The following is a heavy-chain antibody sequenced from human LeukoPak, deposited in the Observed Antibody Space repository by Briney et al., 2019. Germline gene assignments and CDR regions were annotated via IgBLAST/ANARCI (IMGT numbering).Heavy chain of an antibody. J-gene: IGHJ4*02. CDR2: ISGSGGST. Sequence: GGSLRLSCAASGFTFSSYAMSWVRHAPGKGLEWVSAISGSGGSTYYADSVKGRFTISRDNSKNTLYLQMNSLRAEDTAVYYCAKASFYGSGSDFDYWGQGTLVTVSS. V-gene: IGHV3-23*01. CDR1: GFTFSSYA. CDR3: AKASFYGSGSDFDY. D-gene: IGHD3-10*01.